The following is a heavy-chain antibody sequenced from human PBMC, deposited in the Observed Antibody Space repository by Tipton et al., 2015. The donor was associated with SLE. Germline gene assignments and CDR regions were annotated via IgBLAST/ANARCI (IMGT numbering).Heavy chain of an antibody. CDR3: AAGSSSSRDWFDP. CDR2: IYYSGST. Sequence: TLSLTCAVYGGSFSGYYWSWIRQPPGKGLEWIGYIYYSGSTNYNPSLKSRVTISVDTSKNQFSLKLSSVTAADTAVYYCAAGSSSSRDWFDPWGQGTLVTVSS. CDR1: GGSFSGYY. J-gene: IGHJ5*02. V-gene: IGHV4-59*07. D-gene: IGHD6-6*01.